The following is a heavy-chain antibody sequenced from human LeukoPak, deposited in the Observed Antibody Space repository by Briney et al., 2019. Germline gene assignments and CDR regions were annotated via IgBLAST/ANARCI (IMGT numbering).Heavy chain of an antibody. V-gene: IGHV1-69*06. Sequence: SVKVSCTASGGTFSSYAISWVRQAPGQGLEWMGGIIPIFGTANYAQKFQGRVTITADKSTSTAYMELRSLRSDDTAVYYCARGPWGSGGYYDDDFDYWGQGTLVTVSS. CDR1: GGTFSSYA. D-gene: IGHD3-10*01. J-gene: IGHJ4*02. CDR2: IIPIFGTA. CDR3: ARGPWGSGGYYDDDFDY.